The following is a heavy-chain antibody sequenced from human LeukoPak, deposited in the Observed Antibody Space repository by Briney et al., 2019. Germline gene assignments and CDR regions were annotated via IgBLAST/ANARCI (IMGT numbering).Heavy chain of an antibody. J-gene: IGHJ4*02. D-gene: IGHD3-16*01. Sequence: PSETLSLTCTVSGGSISSSSYYWGWIRQPPGKGLEWIGSIYYSGSTYYNPSLKSLVTISVDTSKNQFSLKLSSVTAADTAVYYCAREDGPGITPLDYWGQGTLVTVSS. CDR1: GGSISSSSYY. CDR3: AREDGPGITPLDY. V-gene: IGHV4-39*07. CDR2: IYYSGST.